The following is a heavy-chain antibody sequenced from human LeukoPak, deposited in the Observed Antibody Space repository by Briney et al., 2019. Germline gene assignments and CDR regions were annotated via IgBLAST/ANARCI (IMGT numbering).Heavy chain of an antibody. J-gene: IGHJ4*02. Sequence: PGGSLRLSCAASGFTFSSYGMHWVRQAPGKGLEWVAVISYDGSNKYYADSVKGRFIISRDNSKNTLYLQMNSLRAEDTAVYYCWYYYDSSGETFDYWGQGTLVTVSS. CDR3: WYYYDSSGETFDY. V-gene: IGHV3-30*03. D-gene: IGHD3-22*01. CDR1: GFTFSSYG. CDR2: ISYDGSNK.